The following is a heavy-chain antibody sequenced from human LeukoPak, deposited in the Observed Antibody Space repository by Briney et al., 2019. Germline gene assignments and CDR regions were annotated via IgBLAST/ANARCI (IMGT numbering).Heavy chain of an antibody. Sequence: GESLRLSCAASGFTFSSYAMSWVRQAPGKGLEWVSAISGSGGSTYYADSVKGRFTISRDNSKNTLYLQMNSLRAEDTAVYYCAKDGGSGSYYVSYYFDYWGQGTLVTVSS. CDR3: AKDGGSGSYYVSYYFDY. J-gene: IGHJ4*02. D-gene: IGHD1-26*01. V-gene: IGHV3-23*01. CDR2: ISGSGGST. CDR1: GFTFSSYA.